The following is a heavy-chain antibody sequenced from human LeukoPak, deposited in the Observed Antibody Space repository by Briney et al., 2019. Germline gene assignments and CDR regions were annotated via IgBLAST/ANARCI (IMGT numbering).Heavy chain of an antibody. Sequence: GGSLRLPCAASGFTVSGNYMSWVRQAPGKGLEWVSVIYSGGSTFYVDSVKGKFTISRDNSQNTLYLQMNNLRAEDTAVYYCARDLGGRDYYDTSDYYWGQGALVTVSS. CDR1: GFTVSGNY. D-gene: IGHD3-22*01. J-gene: IGHJ4*02. CDR3: ARDLGGRDYYDTSDYY. CDR2: IYSGGST. V-gene: IGHV3-66*01.